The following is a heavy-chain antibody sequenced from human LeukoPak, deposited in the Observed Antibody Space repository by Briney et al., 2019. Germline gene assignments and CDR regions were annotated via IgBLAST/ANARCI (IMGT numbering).Heavy chain of an antibody. J-gene: IGHJ4*02. CDR3: AMSVGSAAVAGLNFDY. V-gene: IGHV4-34*01. D-gene: IGHD6-19*01. CDR1: GGSFSGYY. CDR2: INHSGST. Sequence: SETLSLTCAVYGGSFSGYYWSWLRQPPGKGLEWIGEINHSGSTNYNPSLKSRVTISVDTSKNQFSLKLSSVTAADTAVYYCAMSVGSAAVAGLNFDYWGQGTLVTVSS.